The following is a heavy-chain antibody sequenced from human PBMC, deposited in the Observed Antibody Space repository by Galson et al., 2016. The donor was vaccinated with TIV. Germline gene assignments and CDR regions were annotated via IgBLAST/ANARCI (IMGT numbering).Heavy chain of an antibody. CDR3: AREGSPVTMHHYFGLDV. J-gene: IGHJ6*02. CDR1: GYSISSSYF. Sequence: SETLSLTCTVSGYSISSSYFWGWIRQSPGKGLEWMGSIYYTGTTYTNPSLKSRLALSVDTSNNQVALRLSSLTAADTAVYYCAREGSPVTMHHYFGLDVWGQGATVIVSS. V-gene: IGHV4-38-2*02. D-gene: IGHD4-17*01. CDR2: IYYTGTT.